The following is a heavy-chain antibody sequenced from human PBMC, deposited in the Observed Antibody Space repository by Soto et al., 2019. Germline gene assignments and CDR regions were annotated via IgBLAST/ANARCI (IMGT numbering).Heavy chain of an antibody. D-gene: IGHD3-3*01. J-gene: IGHJ6*02. Sequence: ASVKVSCKASGYTFTSYDINWVRQATGQGLEWMGWMNPNSGNTGYAQKFQGRVTMTRKTSISTAYMELSSLRSEDTAVYYCAREGGRTIFGVVIHSYGMDVWGQGTTVTVSS. V-gene: IGHV1-8*01. CDR1: GYTFTSYD. CDR3: AREGGRTIFGVVIHSYGMDV. CDR2: MNPNSGNT.